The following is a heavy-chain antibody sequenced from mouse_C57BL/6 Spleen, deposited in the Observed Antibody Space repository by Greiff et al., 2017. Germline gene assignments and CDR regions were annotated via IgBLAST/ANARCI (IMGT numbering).Heavy chain of an antibody. D-gene: IGHD1-1*01. V-gene: IGHV1-53*01. J-gene: IGHJ4*01. CDR1: GYTFTSYW. Sequence: VQLQQPGTELVKPGASVKLSCKASGYTFTSYWMHWVKQRPGQGLEWIGNIKPSNGGTNYNETFKSKATLTVDKSSSTAYMQLSSLTSEDSAVYYCARIYGSSYDAMDYWGQGTSVTVSS. CDR3: ARIYGSSYDAMDY. CDR2: IKPSNGGT.